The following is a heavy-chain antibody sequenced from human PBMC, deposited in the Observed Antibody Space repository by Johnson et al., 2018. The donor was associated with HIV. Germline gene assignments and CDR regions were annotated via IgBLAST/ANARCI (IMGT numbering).Heavy chain of an antibody. Sequence: VQLVESGGGVVHPGGSLRLSCAASGFTFSSYDMHWVRQVTRKGLEWVSAIGTAGDTYYPGSVKARFTISRDNSKNTLYLQMNSLRAEDTAVYYCAKDSWDSSWSDDAFDIWGQGTMVTVSS. CDR3: AKDSWDSSWSDDAFDI. CDR1: GFTFSSYD. D-gene: IGHD6-13*01. J-gene: IGHJ3*02. CDR2: IGTAGDT. V-gene: IGHV3-13*01.